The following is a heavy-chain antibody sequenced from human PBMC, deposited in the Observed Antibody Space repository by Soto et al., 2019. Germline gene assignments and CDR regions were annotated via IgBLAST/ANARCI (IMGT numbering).Heavy chain of an antibody. D-gene: IGHD2-8*01. J-gene: IGHJ4*02. Sequence: PGGSLRLSCASSGFTFSSYAMSWVRQAPGKGLEWVSAISGSGGSTYYADSVKGRSTISRDNSKNTLYLQMNSLRAEDTAVYYCANAGYAAFGDYWGQGTLVTVSS. CDR2: ISGSGGST. CDR1: GFTFSSYA. CDR3: ANAGYAAFGDY. V-gene: IGHV3-23*01.